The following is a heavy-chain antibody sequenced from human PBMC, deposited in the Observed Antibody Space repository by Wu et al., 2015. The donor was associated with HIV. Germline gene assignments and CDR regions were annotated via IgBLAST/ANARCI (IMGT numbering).Heavy chain of an antibody. D-gene: IGHD3-3*01. CDR3: ARAPYDFWSGSIMDV. Sequence: QVQLVQSGAEVKKPGASVKVSCKASGYTFTGYYMHWVRQAPGQGLEWMGWINPNSGGTNYAQKFQGRVTMTRDTSISTAYMELSRLRSDDTAVYYCARAPYDFWSGSIMDVWGKGTTVTVSS. CDR2: INPNSGGT. CDR1: GYTFTGYY. V-gene: IGHV1-2*02. J-gene: IGHJ6*03.